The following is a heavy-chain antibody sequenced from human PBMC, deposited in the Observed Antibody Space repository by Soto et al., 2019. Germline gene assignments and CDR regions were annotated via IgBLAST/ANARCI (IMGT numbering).Heavy chain of an antibody. CDR3: ARVAY. CDR1: GFTFSTYD. J-gene: IGHJ4*02. V-gene: IGHV3-48*04. CDR2: ISSGGNTK. Sequence: EVQLVESGGGLVHPGGSLRLSCAASGFTFSTYDMHWVRQVSGKGLEWVSSISSGGNTKSYANSVKGRFTISRDNAKNSLYLEMNSLRPEDTAVYYCARVAYWGQGTLVTVSS.